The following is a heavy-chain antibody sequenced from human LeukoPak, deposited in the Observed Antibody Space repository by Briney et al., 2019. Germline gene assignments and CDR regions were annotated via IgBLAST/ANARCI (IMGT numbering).Heavy chain of an antibody. CDR2: MYHSGST. D-gene: IGHD3-10*01. CDR3: ARVGNYYGSGSQADY. J-gene: IGHJ4*02. CDR1: GYSVSSGYY. Sequence: PSETLSLTCTVSGYSVSSGYYWGWIQQPPGKGLEWIGSMYHSGSTYYNPSLKSRVTISVDTSKNQFSLKLSSVTAADTAVYYCARVGNYYGSGSQADYWGQGTLVTVSS. V-gene: IGHV4-38-2*02.